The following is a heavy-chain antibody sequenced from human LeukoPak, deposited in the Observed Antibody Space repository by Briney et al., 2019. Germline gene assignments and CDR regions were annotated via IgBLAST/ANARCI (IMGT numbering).Heavy chain of an antibody. CDR2: IRYDDGSYK. CDR3: AKDQGGQEYYDTKPPDH. J-gene: IGHJ5*02. Sequence: GGSLRLSCAASGFTFISYGMHWVRQAPGKGLEWGAFIRYDDGSYKYYADSVTGRFTISRDNSRNTVYLQMNTLRAEDTAVYYCAKDQGGQEYYDTKPPDHWGQGTLVTVSS. V-gene: IGHV3-30*02. D-gene: IGHD3-22*01. CDR1: GFTFISYG.